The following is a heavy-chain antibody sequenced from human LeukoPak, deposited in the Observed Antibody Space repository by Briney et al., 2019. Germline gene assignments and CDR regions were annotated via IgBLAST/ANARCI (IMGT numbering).Heavy chain of an antibody. CDR3: VRRGDASSGWGDHDY. Sequence: PGGSLRLSCAAYGFSFNRNAISWVRQAPGKGLEWVSTIGGSGDKTIYADSVKGRFTISRDNSKNMLHLQMSSLTGEDTALYYCVRRGDASSGWGDHDYWGQGALVTVSS. CDR1: GFSFNRNA. CDR2: IGGSGDKT. D-gene: IGHD6-19*01. J-gene: IGHJ4*02. V-gene: IGHV3-23*01.